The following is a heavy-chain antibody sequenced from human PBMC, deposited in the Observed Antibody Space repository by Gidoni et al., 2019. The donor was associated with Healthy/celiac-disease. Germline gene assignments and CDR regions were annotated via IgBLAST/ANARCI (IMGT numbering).Heavy chain of an antibody. D-gene: IGHD6-19*01. CDR3: ARTPVAGGADAFDI. CDR2: INPNSGGT. CDR1: GYTFPGYY. Sequence: QVQLVQSGAEVKKPGASVTVLCKASGYTFPGYYMHWVRQAPGQGLEWMGWINPNSGGTNYAQKFQGWVTMTRDTSISTAYMELSRLRSDDTAVYYCARTPVAGGADAFDIWGQGTMVTVSS. V-gene: IGHV1-2*04. J-gene: IGHJ3*02.